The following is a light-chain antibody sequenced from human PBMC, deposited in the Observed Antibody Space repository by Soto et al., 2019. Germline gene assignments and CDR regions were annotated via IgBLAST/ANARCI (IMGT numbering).Light chain of an antibody. CDR3: QQYGSAPYT. V-gene: IGKV3-20*01. Sequence: EIVLTQSPGTLSLSPGERATLSCRASQSVSSSYLAWYQQKPGQAPRLLIYGASSRGTGIPDRFSGSGSGTDFTLTISRPEPEDFAVYYCQQYGSAPYTFGQGTKLEIK. CDR2: GAS. CDR1: QSVSSSY. J-gene: IGKJ2*01.